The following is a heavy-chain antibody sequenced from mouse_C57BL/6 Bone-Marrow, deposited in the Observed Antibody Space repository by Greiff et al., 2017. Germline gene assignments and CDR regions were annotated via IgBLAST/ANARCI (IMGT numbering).Heavy chain of an antibody. CDR2: IYPRSGNT. CDR3: ARRGGYYGY. D-gene: IGHD2-3*01. J-gene: IGHJ2*01. V-gene: IGHV1-81*01. Sequence: LQESGAELARPGASVKLSCKASGYTFTSYGISWVKQRTGKGLEWIGEIYPRSGNTYYNEKFKGKATLTADKASSTAYMELRSLTSEDSAVYFCARRGGYYGYWGQGTTLTVSS. CDR1: GYTFTSYG.